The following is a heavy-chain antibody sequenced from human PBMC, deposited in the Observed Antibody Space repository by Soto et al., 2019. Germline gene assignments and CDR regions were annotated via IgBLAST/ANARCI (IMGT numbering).Heavy chain of an antibody. CDR1: GFTFSSYS. CDR2: ISSSSSTI. CDR3: ARDAGGYSYADAFDI. D-gene: IGHD5-18*01. V-gene: IGHV3-48*02. J-gene: IGHJ3*02. Sequence: GGSLRLSCAASGFTFSSYSMNWVRQAPGKGLEWVSYISSSSSTIYYADSVKGRFTISRDNAKNSLYLQMNSLRDEDTAVYYCARDAGGYSYADAFDIWGQGTMVTVSS.